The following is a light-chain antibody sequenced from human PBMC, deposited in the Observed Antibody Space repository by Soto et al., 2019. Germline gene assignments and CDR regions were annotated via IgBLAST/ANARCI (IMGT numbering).Light chain of an antibody. Sequence: IVLTQSPAPLSLSPGARATLSCRASQSVSSYLAWYQQKPGQAPRLLIYDASNRATGIPARFSGSGSGTDFTLTISRLEPEDSTVYYCQQRHRWPITFGQGTLLEIK. CDR2: DAS. CDR3: QQRHRWPIT. V-gene: IGKV3-11*01. J-gene: IGKJ5*01. CDR1: QSVSSY.